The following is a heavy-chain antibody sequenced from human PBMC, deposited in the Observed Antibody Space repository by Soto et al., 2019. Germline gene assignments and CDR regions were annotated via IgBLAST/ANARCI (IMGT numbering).Heavy chain of an antibody. CDR1: GYTFTGHY. CDR3: VREAYCSGGSCHPDY. CDR2: INANSGFT. V-gene: IGHV1-2*02. D-gene: IGHD2-15*01. J-gene: IGHJ4*02. Sequence: QVQLVQSGAEVKKPGASVKVSCKASGYTFTGHYMHWVRQAPGQGLEWMGYINANSGFTHYRQKFQGRVTMTRDTDISTADMELSRLRSDDTAVYYCVREAYCSGGSCHPDYWGQGTLVTVSS.